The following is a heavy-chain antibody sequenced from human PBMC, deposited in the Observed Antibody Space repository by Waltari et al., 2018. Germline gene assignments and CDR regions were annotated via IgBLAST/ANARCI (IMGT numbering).Heavy chain of an antibody. Sequence: QVQLVQSGAEVKKPGASVKVSCKASGYTFTGYYMHWVRQAPGQGLEWMGRINPNSGGTDYAQKFQGRVTMTSDTSITTAYMELSSLRSDDTAVYYCTTWGQSTIAADLDFWGQGTLVTVSS. J-gene: IGHJ4*02. CDR1: GYTFTGYY. CDR2: INPNSGGT. D-gene: IGHD6-6*01. CDR3: TTWGQSTIAADLDF. V-gene: IGHV1-2*06.